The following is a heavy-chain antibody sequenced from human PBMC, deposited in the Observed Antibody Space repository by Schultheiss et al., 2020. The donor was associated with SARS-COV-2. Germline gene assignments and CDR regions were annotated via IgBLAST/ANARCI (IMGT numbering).Heavy chain of an antibody. CDR2: ISSSSSYI. V-gene: IGHV3-21*01. Sequence: ESLKISCAASGFTFSSYAMSWVRQAPGKGLEWVSAISSSSSYIYYADSVKGRFTISRDNSKNTLYLQMNSLRAEDTAVYYCARDRFNWVPAAIVGYYYYGMDVWGQGTTVTVSS. CDR3: ARDRFNWVPAAIVGYYYYGMDV. CDR1: GFTFSSYA. J-gene: IGHJ6*02. D-gene: IGHD2-2*01.